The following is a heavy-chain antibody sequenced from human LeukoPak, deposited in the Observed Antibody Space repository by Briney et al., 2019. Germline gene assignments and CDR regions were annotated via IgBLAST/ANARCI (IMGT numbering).Heavy chain of an antibody. Sequence: SETLSLTCTVSGGSISSYYWSWIRQPPGKGLEWIGYIYYSGSTNYNPSLKSRVTISVDTSKNQFSLKLSSVTAADTAVYYCAAHTSRGQLLWFGELTPPGAFDIWGQGTMVTVSS. CDR1: GGSISSYY. CDR2: IYYSGST. D-gene: IGHD3-10*01. CDR3: AAHTSRGQLLWFGELTPPGAFDI. V-gene: IGHV4-59*08. J-gene: IGHJ3*02.